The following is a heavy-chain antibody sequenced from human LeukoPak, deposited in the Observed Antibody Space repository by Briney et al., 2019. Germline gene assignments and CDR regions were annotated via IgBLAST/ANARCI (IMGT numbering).Heavy chain of an antibody. J-gene: IGHJ3*02. D-gene: IGHD3-10*01. CDR2: VYYSGST. Sequence: SETLSLTCTVSGGSISDSSYYWGWIRQPPGRGLEWIGSVYYSGSTHYNSSLKSRVTIFVDTSKNQFSLRLSSVTAADTAIYYCASPGGGAFDIWGQGTMVTVSS. CDR1: GGSISDSSYY. V-gene: IGHV4-39*01. CDR3: ASPGGGAFDI.